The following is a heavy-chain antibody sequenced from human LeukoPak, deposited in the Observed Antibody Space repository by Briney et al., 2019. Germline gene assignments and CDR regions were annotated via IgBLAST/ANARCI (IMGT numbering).Heavy chain of an antibody. CDR3: AREPTSYDFWSGSYYYYYYYGMDV. CDR1: GYTFTSYG. CDR2: ISAYNGNT. D-gene: IGHD3-3*01. Sequence: ASVTVSCTASGYTFTSYGISWVRQAPGQGLEWMGWISAYNGNTNYAQKLQGRVTMTTDTSTSTAYMELRSLRSDDTAVYYCAREPTSYDFWSGSYYYYYYYGMDVWGQGTTVTVSS. J-gene: IGHJ6*02. V-gene: IGHV1-18*01.